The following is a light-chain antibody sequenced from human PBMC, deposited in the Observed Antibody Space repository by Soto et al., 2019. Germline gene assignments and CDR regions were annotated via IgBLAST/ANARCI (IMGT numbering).Light chain of an antibody. Sequence: DIQITQAPSSLSASVGDRVTITCRANQGISNYLACYQQKPGKVPKLLSYAASTLQLGVPSRFSGSGSGTDFTLTINSLQPEDVATYYCPKYNRAVREFTFCPGTNVDIK. J-gene: IGKJ3*01. CDR3: PKYNRAVREFT. CDR1: QGISNY. V-gene: IGKV1-27*01. CDR2: AAS.